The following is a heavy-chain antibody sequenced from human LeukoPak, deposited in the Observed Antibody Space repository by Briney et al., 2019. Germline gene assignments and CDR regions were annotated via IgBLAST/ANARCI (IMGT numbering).Heavy chain of an antibody. V-gene: IGHV1-69*04. Sequence: SVKVSCKASGGTFSSYAISWVRQAPGQGLEWMGRIIPIVGIANNAQKFQGRVTITADKSTSTAYMELSSLRSGDTAVYYCARYGYSYNYTYYYYGMDVWGQGTTVTVSS. CDR3: ARYGYSYNYTYYYYGMDV. CDR1: GGTFSSYA. D-gene: IGHD5-18*01. CDR2: IIPIVGIA. J-gene: IGHJ6*02.